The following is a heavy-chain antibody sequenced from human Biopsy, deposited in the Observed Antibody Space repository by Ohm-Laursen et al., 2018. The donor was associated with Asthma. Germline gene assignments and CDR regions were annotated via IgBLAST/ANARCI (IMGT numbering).Heavy chain of an antibody. CDR2: IYHLGNA. V-gene: IGHV4-30-4*02. Sequence: SDTLSLTCTVSGASIKTDDHYWSWLRQPPGRGLEWIGQIYHLGNANYNPSLKSRVTMSVDKSKNQFSLKLTSVTAADTAVYFCARRWRSYDSSNYYLDQWGQGTLVTVSS. D-gene: IGHD3-22*01. J-gene: IGHJ4*02. CDR3: ARRWRSYDSSNYYLDQ. CDR1: GASIKTDDHY.